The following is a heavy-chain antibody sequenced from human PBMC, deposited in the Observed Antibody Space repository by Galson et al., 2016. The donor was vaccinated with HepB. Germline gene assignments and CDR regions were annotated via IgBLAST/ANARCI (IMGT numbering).Heavy chain of an antibody. CDR2: MHYSEST. V-gene: IGHV4-59*01. D-gene: IGHD6-19*01. J-gene: IGHJ4*02. Sequence: ETLSPTCTVSGGFISSYYWGWFRQPPGKRPEWIGYMHYSESTIYKPSLKSRGFISMDTSKTQFSLRLTSVTAADTAVYYCAGGGGWLTDHWGQGTLVTVSS. CDR1: GGFISSYY. CDR3: AGGGGWLTDH.